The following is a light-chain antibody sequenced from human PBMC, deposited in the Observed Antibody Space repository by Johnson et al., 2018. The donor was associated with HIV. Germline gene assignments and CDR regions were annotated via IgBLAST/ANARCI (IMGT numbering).Light chain of an antibody. V-gene: IGLV1-51*02. CDR3: GTWDSSLRGYV. CDR1: SSNIGNNY. J-gene: IGLJ1*01. CDR2: ENN. Sequence: QSVLTQSPSVSAAPGQKVTISCSGSSSNIGNNYVSWYQQLPGTAPKLLIYENNKRPSGIPDRFSGSKSGTSATLGITGLPTGDEADYYCGTWDSSLRGYVFGTGTKVTVL.